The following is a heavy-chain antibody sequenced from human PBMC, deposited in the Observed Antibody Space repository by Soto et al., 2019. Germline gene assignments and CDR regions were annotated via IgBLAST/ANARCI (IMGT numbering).Heavy chain of an antibody. Sequence: QVQLQESGPGLVKPSETLSLTCTVSGGSISSYYWSWIRQPPGKGLEWIGYIYYSGSTNYNPSLKSRVTISVDTSNNQFSLKLSSVTAADTAVYYCARHVAMYYDILTGYQNWYFDLWGRGTLVTVSS. CDR1: GGSISSYY. J-gene: IGHJ2*01. V-gene: IGHV4-59*08. CDR3: ARHVAMYYDILTGYQNWYFDL. D-gene: IGHD3-9*01. CDR2: IYYSGST.